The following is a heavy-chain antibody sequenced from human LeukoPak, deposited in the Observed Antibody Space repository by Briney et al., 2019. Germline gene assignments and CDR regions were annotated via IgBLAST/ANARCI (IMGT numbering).Heavy chain of an antibody. Sequence: GGSLRLSCAASGFTFSSYAMSWVRQAPGKGLEGGSAISGSGGSTYYADSVKGRFTISRDNSKNTLYLQMNSPRAEDTAVYYCAKDDEYDILTGGNFDYWGQGTLVTVSS. CDR3: AKDDEYDILTGGNFDY. V-gene: IGHV3-23*01. J-gene: IGHJ4*02. CDR1: GFTFSSYA. CDR2: ISGSGGST. D-gene: IGHD3-9*01.